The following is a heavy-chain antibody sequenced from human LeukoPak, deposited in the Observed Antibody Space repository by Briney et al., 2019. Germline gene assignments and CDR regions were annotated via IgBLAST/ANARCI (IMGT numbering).Heavy chain of an antibody. CDR2: ISSGGSNK. D-gene: IGHD6-6*01. Sequence: GGSLRLSCAASGFTFSSYGMHWVRQAPGKGLEWVAAISSGGSNKYYAESVKGRFTSSRDNFKNTLDLQMNSLRAEDTAMYYCARAAYLVQQPWFDPWGQGTLVTVSS. CDR1: GFTFSSYG. J-gene: IGHJ5*02. V-gene: IGHV3-30*03. CDR3: ARAAYLVQQPWFDP.